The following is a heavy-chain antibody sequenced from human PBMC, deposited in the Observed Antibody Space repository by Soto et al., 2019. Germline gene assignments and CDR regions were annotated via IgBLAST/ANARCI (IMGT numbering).Heavy chain of an antibody. J-gene: IGHJ2*01. D-gene: IGHD1-1*01. Sequence: QVQLQESGPGLVKPSETLSLTCTVSGASISSYYWGWIRHPPGKGLEWVGYIYYTGTTDYNPSFTGLGTISVNTSRTQFSLRLSSVTAADTAVEYCGRYLVTGYFDLWGRGTLVTVS. CDR1: GASISSYY. V-gene: IGHV4-59*01. CDR3: GRYLVTGYFDL. CDR2: IYYTGTT.